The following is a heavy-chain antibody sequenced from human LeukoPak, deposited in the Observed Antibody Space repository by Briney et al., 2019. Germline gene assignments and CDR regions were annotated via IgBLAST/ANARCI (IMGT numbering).Heavy chain of an antibody. CDR1: GGSISSGGYS. V-gene: IGHV4-30-2*01. J-gene: IGHJ4*02. Sequence: PSETLSLTCAVSGGSISSGGYSGRWIRQPPGKGLEWIGYIYQSGSTYYNPSLKSRVTISVDRSKNQFSLKLSSVTAADTAVYYCAKYGGYYFDYWGQGTLVTVSS. CDR3: AKYGGYYFDY. D-gene: IGHD4-23*01. CDR2: IYQSGST.